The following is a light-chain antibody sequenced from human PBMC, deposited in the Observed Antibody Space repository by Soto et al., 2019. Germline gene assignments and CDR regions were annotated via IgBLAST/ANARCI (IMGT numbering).Light chain of an antibody. V-gene: IGKV3-11*01. CDR3: QQRSNGPALT. Sequence: EIVLTLSPSTLSLSPGERATLSCRASQSVSSYLAWYQQKPGQAPRLLIYDASNRATGIPARFSGSGSGTDFTLTISSLEPEDFAVYYCQQRSNGPALTVGGGTKVDIK. J-gene: IGKJ4*01. CDR2: DAS. CDR1: QSVSSY.